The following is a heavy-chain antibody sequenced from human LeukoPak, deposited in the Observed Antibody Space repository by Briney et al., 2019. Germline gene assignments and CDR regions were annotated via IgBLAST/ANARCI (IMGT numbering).Heavy chain of an antibody. D-gene: IGHD3-9*01. CDR1: GFTFSNYG. J-gene: IGHJ4*02. Sequence: PGRSLRLSCAASGFTFSNYGMHWVRQAPGKGLEWVATIWYDGSNKYFADSVKGRFTISRDNSKNTLYLQMNSLRVEDTAVYYCALGLVTDYWGQGTLVTVSS. CDR3: ALGLVTDY. CDR2: IWYDGSNK. V-gene: IGHV3-33*01.